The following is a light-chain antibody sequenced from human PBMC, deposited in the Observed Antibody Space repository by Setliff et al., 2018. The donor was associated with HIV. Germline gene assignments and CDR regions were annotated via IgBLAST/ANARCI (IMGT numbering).Light chain of an antibody. J-gene: IGLJ1*01. CDR1: SSNIGQNT. CDR3: SSYTSSSTYV. Sequence: QSALTQPPSASGTPGQGLTISCSGSSSNIGQNTVSWYQQFPGTAPKLLIFNDNQRPSGVPDRFSGPKSDTSASLAISGLQSEDEADYYCSSYTSSSTYVFGTGTKVTVL. V-gene: IGLV1-44*01. CDR2: NDN.